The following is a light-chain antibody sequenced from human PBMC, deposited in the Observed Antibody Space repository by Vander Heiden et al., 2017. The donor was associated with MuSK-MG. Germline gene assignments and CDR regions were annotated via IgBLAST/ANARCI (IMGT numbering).Light chain of an antibody. CDR3: SSYTSHNTWV. CDR2: EVS. V-gene: IGLV2-18*02. Sequence: QSALTQPPSVSGSPGQSVTISCTGSPSDVSTYNRVSWYQQPPGTAPKLMIYEVSNRPSGVPDRFSGSKSGNTASLTISGLQAEDEGDYYCSSYTSHNTWVFGGGTKLTVL. J-gene: IGLJ3*02. CDR1: PSDVSTYNR.